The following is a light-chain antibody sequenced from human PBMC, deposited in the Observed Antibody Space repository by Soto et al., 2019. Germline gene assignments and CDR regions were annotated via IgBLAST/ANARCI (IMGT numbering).Light chain of an antibody. CDR1: SSDVGDYNY. Sequence: QSALTQPASVSGSPGQSITISCTGTSSDVGDYNYVSWYQQHPGKAPKLMIYDVSHRPSGVSSRFSGSKSGNTASLTISGLQAEDEADYYCASYTDSTIVMFGGGTKLTAL. V-gene: IGLV2-14*01. J-gene: IGLJ3*02. CDR2: DVS. CDR3: ASYTDSTIVM.